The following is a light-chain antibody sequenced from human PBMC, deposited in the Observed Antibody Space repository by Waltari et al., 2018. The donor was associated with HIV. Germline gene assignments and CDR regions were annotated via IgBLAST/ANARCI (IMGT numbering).Light chain of an antibody. CDR1: QSVLSNY. CDR2: GAS. Sequence: ENVLTQSPGILSVSPGERVTLSCRASQSVLSNYLAWYQQKPGQAPRLLIFGASSRATGIPDRFIGSGSGTDFTLTISRLEPEDFAVYYCQQYGGSPGFTFGPGTKWISN. J-gene: IGKJ3*01. V-gene: IGKV3-20*01. CDR3: QQYGGSPGFT.